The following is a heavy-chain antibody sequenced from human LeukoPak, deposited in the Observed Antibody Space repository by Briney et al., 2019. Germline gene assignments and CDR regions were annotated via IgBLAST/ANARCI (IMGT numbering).Heavy chain of an antibody. V-gene: IGHV4-39*01. D-gene: IGHD6-13*01. J-gene: IGHJ4*02. Sequence: SETLSPTCTVSGGSISSSSYYWGWIRQPPGKGLEWIGSIYYSGSTYYNPSLKSRVTISVDTSKNQFSLKLSSVTAADTAVYYCARLRSAAGSGPSDYWGQGTLVTVSS. CDR1: GGSISSSSYY. CDR3: ARLRSAAGSGPSDY. CDR2: IYYSGST.